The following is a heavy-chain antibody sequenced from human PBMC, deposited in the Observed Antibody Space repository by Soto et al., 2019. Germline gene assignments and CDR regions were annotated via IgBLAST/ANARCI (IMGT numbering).Heavy chain of an antibody. V-gene: IGHV4-30-4*01. J-gene: IGHJ5*02. CDR2: IYYSGST. CDR1: GGSISSGDYY. Sequence: PSETLSLTCTVSGGSISSGDYYWSWIRQPPGKGLEWIGYIYYSGSTYYNPSLKSRVTISVDTSKNQFSLKLSSVTAADTAVYYCARVAGTGGGWFDPWGQGTLVTVSS. CDR3: ARVAGTGGGWFDP. D-gene: IGHD6-19*01.